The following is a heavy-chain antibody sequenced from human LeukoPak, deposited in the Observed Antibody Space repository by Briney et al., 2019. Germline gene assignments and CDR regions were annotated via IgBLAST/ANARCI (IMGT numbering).Heavy chain of an antibody. V-gene: IGHV3-30-3*01. CDR2: ISYDGSNK. J-gene: IGHJ4*02. D-gene: IGHD6-13*01. CDR3: ATKRPAYSRDVSYYFDY. CDR1: GFSFTSSA. Sequence: GGSLRLSCAASGFSFTSSAMTWVRQASGKGLEWVAVISYDGSNKYYADSVKGRFTISRDNSKNTLYLQMNSLRAEDTAVYYCATKRPAYSRDVSYYFDYWGQGTLVTVSS.